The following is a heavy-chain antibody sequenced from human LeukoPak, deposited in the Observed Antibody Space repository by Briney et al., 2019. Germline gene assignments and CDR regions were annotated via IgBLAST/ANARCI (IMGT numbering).Heavy chain of an antibody. J-gene: IGHJ6*02. Sequence: SETLSLTCTVSSGSFDTYYWTRIRQPPGKGLEWIGYSGSTKYNPSLKSRLTISTDTSKRHFSLTLSSVTDADTAIYYCARTTRHYYGSGKNLTPWPAGLDVWGQGITVTVS. CDR1: SGSFDTYY. CDR3: ARTTRHYYGSGKNLTPWPAGLDV. V-gene: IGHV4-59*01. D-gene: IGHD3-10*01. CDR2: SGST.